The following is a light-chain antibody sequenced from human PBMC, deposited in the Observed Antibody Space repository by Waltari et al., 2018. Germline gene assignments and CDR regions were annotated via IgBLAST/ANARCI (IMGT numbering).Light chain of an antibody. V-gene: IGLV2-11*01. CDR3: CSYAGSYTLYV. CDR1: SSDFGGYDF. Sequence: QSALTQPRSVSGSPGQAVTLSCTGTSSDFGGYDFVSWYQPHPGKAPKLMIYDVSKRPSGVPDRFSGSKSGNTASLTISGLQAEDETDYYCCSYAGSYTLYVFGTGTRVTVL. J-gene: IGLJ1*01. CDR2: DVS.